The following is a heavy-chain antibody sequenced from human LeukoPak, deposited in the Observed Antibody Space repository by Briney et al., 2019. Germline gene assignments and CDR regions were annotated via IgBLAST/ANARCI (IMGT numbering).Heavy chain of an antibody. CDR2: ISDSGVSI. D-gene: IGHD5-12*01. V-gene: IGHV3-48*03. J-gene: IGHJ4*02. CDR1: GFTFSAYE. Sequence: GGSLRLSCATSGFTFSAYEMNWVRQAPGKGLEWNSYISDSGVSIHYADSVRGRFSISRDNAKDALLLQMNTLRAEDTAVYYCVRGRHSANNYGGDYWGQGTLVTVSS. CDR3: VRGRHSANNYGGDY.